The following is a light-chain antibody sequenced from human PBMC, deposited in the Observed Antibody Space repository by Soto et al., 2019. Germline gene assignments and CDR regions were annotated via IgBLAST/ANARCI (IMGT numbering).Light chain of an antibody. V-gene: IGKV1-39*01. J-gene: IGKJ1*01. CDR2: AAS. Sequence: DIQMTQSPSSLSASVGDRVTITCRASQSISSYLNWYQQKPGKAPKLLIYAASSLQTGVPSRFSGSGSGTDFTLTISSLHPEDFATYYGQQSYCTPWTFGQGTKVEIK. CDR3: QQSYCTPWT. CDR1: QSISSY.